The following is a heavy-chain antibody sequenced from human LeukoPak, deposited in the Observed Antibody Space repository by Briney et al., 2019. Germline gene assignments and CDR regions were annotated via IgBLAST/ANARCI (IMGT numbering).Heavy chain of an antibody. V-gene: IGHV1-8*01. CDR2: MNPNSGNT. J-gene: IGHJ6*03. D-gene: IGHD5-12*01. CDR1: GYTFTSYD. CDR3: ARVPMDIRGYYYYYMDV. Sequence: ASVKVSCKASGYTFTSYDINWVRQATGQGLEWMGWMNPNSGNTGYAQKFQGRVTITTDESTSTAYMELRSLRSEDTAVYYCARVPMDIRGYYYYYMDVWGKGTTVTVSS.